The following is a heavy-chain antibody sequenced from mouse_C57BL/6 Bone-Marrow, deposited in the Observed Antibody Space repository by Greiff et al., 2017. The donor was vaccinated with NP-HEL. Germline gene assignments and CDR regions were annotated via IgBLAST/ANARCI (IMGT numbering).Heavy chain of an antibody. CDR3: ARCSSGFHYAMDY. D-gene: IGHD3-2*02. V-gene: IGHV1-9*01. CDR2: ILPGSGST. Sequence: QVQLQQSGAELMKPGASVKLSCKATGYTFTGYWIEWVKQRPGHGLEWIGEILPGSGSTNYNEKFKGKATLTADTSSNTAYMQLSSLTTEDSAIYYCARCSSGFHYAMDYWGQGTSVTVSS. J-gene: IGHJ4*01. CDR1: GYTFTGYW.